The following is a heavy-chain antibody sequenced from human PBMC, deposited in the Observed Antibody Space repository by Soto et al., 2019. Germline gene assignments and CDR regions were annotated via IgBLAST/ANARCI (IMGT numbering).Heavy chain of an antibody. J-gene: IGHJ4*02. CDR2: VYYSGTT. CDR3: ARTTAVPNTLRSRYFFDY. D-gene: IGHD4-17*01. V-gene: IGHV4-61*03. Sequence: SETLSLTCSVSGGSVRDNTYYWSWIRQSRGKRLEGIGYVYYSGTTNYNPSLKSQLTISVDLSKNRFSPRLSSVTTADTALYYCARTTAVPNTLRSRYFFDYWGQGTLVTVSS. CDR1: GGSVRDNTYY.